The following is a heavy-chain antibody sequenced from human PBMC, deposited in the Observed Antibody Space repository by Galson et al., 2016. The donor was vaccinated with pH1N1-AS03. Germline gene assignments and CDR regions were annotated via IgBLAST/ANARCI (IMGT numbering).Heavy chain of an antibody. J-gene: IGHJ2*01. Sequence: PALVKPTQTPTLTCTFSGLSLSTSGVAVGWIRQPPGKALECLALLHWDDDKHYSPSLKSRLTITKYTSKNQVVLTMTNMDPVDTATYYCAHRPSSWPYWYFDLWGRGTLVTVSS. CDR2: LHWDDDK. CDR3: AHRPSSWPYWYFDL. V-gene: IGHV2-5*02. CDR1: GLSLSTSGVA. D-gene: IGHD6-13*01.